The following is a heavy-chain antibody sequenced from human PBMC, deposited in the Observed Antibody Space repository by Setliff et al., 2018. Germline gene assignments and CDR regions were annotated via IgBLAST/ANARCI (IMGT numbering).Heavy chain of an antibody. D-gene: IGHD4-17*01. CDR3: ARSTVTTDYYYYYMDV. J-gene: IGHJ6*03. Sequence: SETLSLTCTVSGGSIGSYYWNWIRQPPGKGLEWIGYIYYSGSTNYNPSLKSRVTISVDTSKNHLSLKLSSVTAADTAVYYCARSTVTTDYYYYYMDVWGKGTTVTVSS. CDR2: IYYSGST. CDR1: GGSIGSYY. V-gene: IGHV4-59*12.